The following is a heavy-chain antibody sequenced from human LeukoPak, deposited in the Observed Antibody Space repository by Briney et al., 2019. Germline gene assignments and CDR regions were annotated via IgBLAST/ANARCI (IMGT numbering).Heavy chain of an antibody. CDR2: ISGSGGST. CDR3: AKLLDDYGGNSDY. D-gene: IGHD4-23*01. Sequence: ETLSLTCTVSGGSISSSSYYWGWIRQPPGKGLEWVSAISGSGGSTYYADSVKGRFTISRDNSKNTLYLRMNSLRAEDTAVYYCAKLLDDYGGNSDYWGQGTLVTVSS. V-gene: IGHV3-23*01. J-gene: IGHJ4*02. CDR1: GGSISSSSYY.